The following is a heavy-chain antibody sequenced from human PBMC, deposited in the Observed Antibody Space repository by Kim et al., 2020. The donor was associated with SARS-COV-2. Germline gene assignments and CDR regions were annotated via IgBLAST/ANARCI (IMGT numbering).Heavy chain of an antibody. CDR2: ISGSGGST. V-gene: IGHV3-23*01. J-gene: IGHJ3*02. CDR3: AKEGYDYGSQRWAFAFDI. D-gene: IGHD4-17*01. CDR1: GFTFSSYA. Sequence: GGSLRLSCAASGFTFSSYAMSWVRQAPGKGLEWVSAISGSGGSTYYADSVKGRFTISRDNSKNALYLQMNSLRAEDTAVYYCAKEGYDYGSQRWAFAFDIWGQGTMVTVSS.